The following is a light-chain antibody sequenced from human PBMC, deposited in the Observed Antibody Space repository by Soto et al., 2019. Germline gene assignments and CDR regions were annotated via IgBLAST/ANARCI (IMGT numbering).Light chain of an antibody. CDR3: QQYNSYSWT. Sequence: QMTQSPATLSASVGDRVTITCRASQSVRSWLAWYQQKPGTAPKLLIFDASRLESGVPSRFSGSASGTEFTLTISSLQPDDFATYYCQQYNSYSWTFGQGTMVDI. CDR1: QSVRSW. CDR2: DAS. V-gene: IGKV1-5*01. J-gene: IGKJ1*01.